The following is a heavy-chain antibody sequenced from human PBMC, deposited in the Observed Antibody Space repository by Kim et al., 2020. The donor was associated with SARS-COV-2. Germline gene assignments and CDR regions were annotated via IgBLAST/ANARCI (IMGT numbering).Heavy chain of an antibody. CDR2: INPNSGGT. Sequence: ASVKVSCKASGYTFTGYYMHWVRQAPGQGLEWMGWINPNSGGTNYAQKFQGRVTMTRDTSISTAYMELSRLRSDDTAVYYCARVGDSSGWYGGSFDYWGQGTLVTVSS. CDR3: ARVGDSSGWYGGSFDY. J-gene: IGHJ4*02. CDR1: GYTFTGYY. D-gene: IGHD6-19*01. V-gene: IGHV1-2*02.